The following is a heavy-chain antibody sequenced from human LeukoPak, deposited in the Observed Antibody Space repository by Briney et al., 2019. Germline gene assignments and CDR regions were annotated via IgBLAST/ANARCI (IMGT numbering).Heavy chain of an antibody. CDR1: GFIFNTYD. CDR3: AREGSSGWSYYYYYMDV. J-gene: IGHJ6*03. D-gene: IGHD6-19*01. V-gene: IGHV3-48*01. Sequence: GGSLRLSCAASGFIFNTYDMNWVRQAPGKGLEWVSYISSSSSTIHYADSVKGRFTISRDNAKNSLYLQMNSLRAEDTAVYYCAREGSSGWSYYYYYMDVWGKGTTVTVSS. CDR2: ISSSSSTI.